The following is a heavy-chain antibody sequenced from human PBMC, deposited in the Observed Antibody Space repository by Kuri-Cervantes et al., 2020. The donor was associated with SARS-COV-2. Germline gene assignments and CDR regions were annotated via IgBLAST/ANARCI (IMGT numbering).Heavy chain of an antibody. D-gene: IGHD3-3*01. V-gene: IGHV3-49*04. CDR1: GFTFSSYW. CDR3: TRNDFWSGHYFDY. CDR2: IRSKAYGGTT. Sequence: GGSLRLSCAASGFTFSSYWMSWVRQAPGKGLEWVGFIRSKAYGGTTEYAASVKGRFTISRDDSKSIAYLQMNSLKTEDTAVYYCTRNDFWSGHYFDYWGQGTLVTVSS. J-gene: IGHJ4*02.